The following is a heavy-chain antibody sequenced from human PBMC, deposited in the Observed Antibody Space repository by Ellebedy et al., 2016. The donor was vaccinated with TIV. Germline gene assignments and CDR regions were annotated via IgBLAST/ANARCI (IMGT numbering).Heavy chain of an antibody. Sequence: GESLKISCAASGFTFSIYGMHWVRQAPGKGLDWVARISYDGTKKLYADSVQGRFTISRDNSKNTLYLEINSLRAEDTAVYFCATPRAEAYCDSDCFSPFDYWGQGTLVTVSS. CDR3: ATPRAEAYCDSDCFSPFDY. D-gene: IGHD2-21*02. CDR2: ISYDGTKK. J-gene: IGHJ4*02. V-gene: IGHV3-30*03. CDR1: GFTFSIYG.